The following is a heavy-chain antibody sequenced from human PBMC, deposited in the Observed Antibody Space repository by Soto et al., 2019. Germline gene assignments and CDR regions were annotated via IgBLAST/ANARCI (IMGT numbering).Heavy chain of an antibody. Sequence: GGSLRLSCAASGFTVSSNYMSWVRQAPGKGLEWVSVIYSGGSTYYADSVKGRFTISRDNSKNTLYLQMNSLRAEDTAVYYCAKDPLVKYYFDYWGQGTLGTVSS. CDR3: AKDPLVKYYFDY. CDR1: GFTVSSNY. CDR2: IYSGGST. V-gene: IGHV3-53*01. D-gene: IGHD2-21*01. J-gene: IGHJ4*02.